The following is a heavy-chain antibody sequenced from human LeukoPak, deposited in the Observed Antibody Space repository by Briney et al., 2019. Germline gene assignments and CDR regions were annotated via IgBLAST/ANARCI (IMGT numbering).Heavy chain of an antibody. CDR1: GFTFSSYW. J-gene: IGHJ4*02. V-gene: IGHV3-7*01. Sequence: PGGSLRLSCAASGFTFSSYWMSWVRQAPGKGLEWVANIKQDGSEKYYVDSVKGRFTISRDNAKNSLYLQMNSLRAEDTAVYYCARDEILYYYDSSGGFDYWGQGTLVTVSS. CDR2: IKQDGSEK. D-gene: IGHD3-22*01. CDR3: ARDEILYYYDSSGGFDY.